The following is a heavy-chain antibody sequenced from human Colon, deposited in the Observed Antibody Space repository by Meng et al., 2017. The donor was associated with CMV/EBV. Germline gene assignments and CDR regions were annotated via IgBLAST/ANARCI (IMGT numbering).Heavy chain of an antibody. Sequence: GESLKISCAASGFTFSSYAMHWVRQAPGKGLEWVAVISYDGSNKYYADSVKGRFTISRDNSKNTLYLQMNSLRAEDTAVYFCGRDYFGWETDYWGQGTLVTVSS. V-gene: IGHV3-30-3*01. D-gene: IGHD3-10*01. CDR1: GFTFSSYA. CDR3: GRDYFGWETDY. CDR2: ISYDGSNK. J-gene: IGHJ4*02.